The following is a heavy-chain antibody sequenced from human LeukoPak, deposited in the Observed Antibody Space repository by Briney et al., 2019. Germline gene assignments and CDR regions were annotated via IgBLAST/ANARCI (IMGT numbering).Heavy chain of an antibody. CDR3: ARSLLPARFLASDTAMVTLDY. CDR2: ISAYNGNT. CDR1: GYTFTSYG. J-gene: IGHJ4*02. V-gene: IGHV1-18*01. Sequence: ASVKVSCKASGYTFTSYGISWVRQAPGQGLEWMGWISAYNGNTSYAQKLQGRVTMTTDTSTSTAYMELRSLRSDDTAVYYCARSLLPARFLASDTAMVTLDYWGQGTLVTVSS. D-gene: IGHD5-18*01.